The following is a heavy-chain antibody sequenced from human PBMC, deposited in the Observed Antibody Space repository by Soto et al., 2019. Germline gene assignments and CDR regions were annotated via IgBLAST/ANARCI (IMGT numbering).Heavy chain of an antibody. V-gene: IGHV4-31*03. CDR3: GRAVYSYGWMIDY. Sequence: TLSLTCTVSGSSISSGRYYCTWIRQHPGKGLDWIGYIYYSGSSYYNPPLTSRVTISVDTSKNQFSLKLSFVTAVDSVVYYCGRAVYSYGWMIDYWGQGTLVTVSS. CDR2: IYYSGSS. D-gene: IGHD5-18*01. J-gene: IGHJ4*02. CDR1: GSSISSGRYY.